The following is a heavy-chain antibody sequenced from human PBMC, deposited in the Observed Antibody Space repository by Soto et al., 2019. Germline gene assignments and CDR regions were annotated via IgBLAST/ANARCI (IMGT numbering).Heavy chain of an antibody. CDR3: ARERSGYGDSIIDY. Sequence: PSETLSLTCAVYGGSFSGYYWSWIRQPPGKGLEWIGEINHSGSTNYNPSLKSRVTISVDTSKNQFSLKLSSVTAADTAVYYCARERSGYGDSIIDYWGQGTLVTVSS. V-gene: IGHV4-34*01. D-gene: IGHD4-17*01. CDR2: INHSGST. J-gene: IGHJ4*02. CDR1: GGSFSGYY.